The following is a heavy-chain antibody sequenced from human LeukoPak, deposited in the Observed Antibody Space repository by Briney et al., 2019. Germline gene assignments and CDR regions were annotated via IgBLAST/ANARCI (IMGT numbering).Heavy chain of an antibody. CDR2: ILGGAGSI. Sequence: GGSLRLSCVASGFSFSSDGMSWVRQAPGRGLEWVSGILGGAGSIYYADSVKGRFTISRDNSKNTLYLQMNSLRAEDTAVYYCAHGTVYQLDYWGQGTLVTVSS. D-gene: IGHD2-2*01. J-gene: IGHJ4*02. V-gene: IGHV3-23*01. CDR1: GFSFSSDG. CDR3: AHGTVYQLDY.